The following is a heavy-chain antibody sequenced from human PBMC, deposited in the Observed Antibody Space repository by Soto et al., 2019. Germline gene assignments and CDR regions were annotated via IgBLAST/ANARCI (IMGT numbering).Heavy chain of an antibody. CDR3: ARPNVIDLVVQQDY. V-gene: IGHV3-30*04. D-gene: IGHD2-15*01. CDR2: ISYDGSNK. Sequence: GGSLRLSCAASGFTFSTYCMHWVLQAPGKGLEWVAVISYDGSNKHYADSVKGRFTISRDNSKNTLYLQMNSLRAEDTAVYYCARPNVIDLVVQQDYWGQGTMVTVSS. CDR1: GFTFSTYC. J-gene: IGHJ4*02.